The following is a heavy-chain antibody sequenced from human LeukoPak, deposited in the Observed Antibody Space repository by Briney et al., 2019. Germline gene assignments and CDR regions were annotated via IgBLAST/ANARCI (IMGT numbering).Heavy chain of an antibody. CDR1: GGSLSGYS. J-gene: IGHJ4*02. CDR2: INHSGST. CDR3: PRVPGRPADVFDH. Sequence: PSETLSLTCAVYGGSLSGYSWSWIRQPPGKGLEWIGEINHSGSTNYNPPLKSRATTTADTSNKQFSLKWSARTAQATAFYCCPRVPGRPADVFDHWGQGTLVTVSS. V-gene: IGHV4-34*01. D-gene: IGHD2-2*01.